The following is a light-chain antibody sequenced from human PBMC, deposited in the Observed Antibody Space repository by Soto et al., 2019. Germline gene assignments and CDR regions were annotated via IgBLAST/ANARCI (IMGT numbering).Light chain of an antibody. Sequence: QSALTQPASVSGSPGQSITISCTGTSSDVGGYNYVSWYQQHPGKAPKLMIYEVSNRPSGVSNRFSGSKSGNTASLTISGLQDEDEADDYCSSYTSSSTLWVFGGGTKLTVL. CDR2: EVS. J-gene: IGLJ3*02. CDR3: SSYTSSSTLWV. CDR1: SSDVGGYNY. V-gene: IGLV2-14*01.